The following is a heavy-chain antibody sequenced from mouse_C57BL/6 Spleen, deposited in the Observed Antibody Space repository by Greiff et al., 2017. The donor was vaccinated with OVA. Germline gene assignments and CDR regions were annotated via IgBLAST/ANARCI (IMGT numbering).Heavy chain of an antibody. D-gene: IGHD1-1*01. J-gene: IGHJ2*01. CDR1: GYSFTGYY. V-gene: IGHV1-42*01. CDR3: ARSDTTVVANFDY. CDR2: INPSTGGT. Sequence: EVQLQQSGPELVKPGASVKISCKASGYSFTGYYMNWVKQSPEKSLEWIGEINPSTGGTTYNQKFKAKATLTVDKSSSTAYMQLKSLTSEDSAVYYCARSDTTVVANFDYWGQGTTLTVSS.